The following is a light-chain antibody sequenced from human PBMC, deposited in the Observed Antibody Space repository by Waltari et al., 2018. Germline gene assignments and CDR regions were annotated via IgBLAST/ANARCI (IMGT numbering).Light chain of an antibody. CDR2: DVS. CDR3: SSYTSSSTYV. J-gene: IGLJ1*01. Sequence: QSALTQPASVSGSPGQSITISCTGTNSDIGGYNYVSWYQQHPGKAPKLMIYDVSKRPSGVSNRFSGSKSGNTASLTSSGRQADDEADYYCSSYTSSSTYVFGTGNKVTVL. V-gene: IGLV2-14*01. CDR1: NSDIGGYNY.